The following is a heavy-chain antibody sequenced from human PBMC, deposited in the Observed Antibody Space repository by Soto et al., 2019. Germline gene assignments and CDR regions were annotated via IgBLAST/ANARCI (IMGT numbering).Heavy chain of an antibody. D-gene: IGHD4-17*01. CDR2: IYPGGST. Sequence: GGSLRLSCAASGFTVSSDYMSWVRQAPGKGLEWVSVIYPGGSTYYADSVKGRFTFSRDNSKNTLYLQMNSLRAEDTAVYYCARAYGANHALFESWGQGPLVTVSS. J-gene: IGHJ5*01. CDR3: ARAYGANHALFES. CDR1: GFTVSSDY. V-gene: IGHV3-53*01.